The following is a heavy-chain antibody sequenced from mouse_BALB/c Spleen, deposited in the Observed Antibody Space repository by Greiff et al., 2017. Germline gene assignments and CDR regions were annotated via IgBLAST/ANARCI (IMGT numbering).Heavy chain of an antibody. CDR3: ATLTTGFWYFDV. Sequence: VHVKQSGPELVKPGASVKMSCKASGYTFTSYVMHWVKQKPGQGLEWIGYINPYNDGTKYNEKFKGKATLTSDKSSSTAYMELSSLTSEDSAVYYCATLTTGFWYFDVWGAGTTVTVSS. J-gene: IGHJ1*01. V-gene: IGHV1-14*01. CDR2: INPYNDGT. D-gene: IGHD1-1*01. CDR1: GYTFTSYV.